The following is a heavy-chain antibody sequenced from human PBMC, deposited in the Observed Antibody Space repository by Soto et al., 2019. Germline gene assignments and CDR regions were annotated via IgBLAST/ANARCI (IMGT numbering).Heavy chain of an antibody. J-gene: IGHJ3*02. Sequence: QLQLQESGPGLVKPSETLSLTCTVSRGSIQSSTYYWGWIRQPPGKGLEWIVTVYYNGSPYFNPSLKSRLTLSADPSQNQFSLRLASVTAADTAVYYCARQTYLTYFDIWGQGTMVTVSS. CDR3: ARQTYLTYFDI. V-gene: IGHV4-39*01. CDR2: VYYNGSP. CDR1: RGSIQSSTYY. D-gene: IGHD3-16*01.